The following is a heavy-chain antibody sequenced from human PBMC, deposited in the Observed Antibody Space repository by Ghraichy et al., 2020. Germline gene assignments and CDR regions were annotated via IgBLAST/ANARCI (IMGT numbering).Heavy chain of an antibody. J-gene: IGHJ4*02. CDR3: AKDGPDNSGYFDF. Sequence: SETLSLTCTVSGGSINTYYWSWIRQPPGKGLEWIGYIYYSGTTYYNPSLKSRVTISVDASKNQFSLKLISVTAADTAMYYCAKDGPDNSGYFDFWGQGTLVTVSS. D-gene: IGHD3-22*01. V-gene: IGHV4-59*01. CDR1: GGSINTYY. CDR2: IYYSGTT.